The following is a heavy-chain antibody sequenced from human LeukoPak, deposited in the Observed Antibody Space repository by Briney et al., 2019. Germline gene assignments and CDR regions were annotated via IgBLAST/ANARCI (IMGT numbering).Heavy chain of an antibody. CDR3: ARGSGSYYGENNDY. Sequence: ASVKVSCKASGYTFTGYYMHWVRQAPGQGLEWMGWINPNSGGANYAQKFQGRVTMTRDTSISTAYMELSSLRSEDTAVYYCARGSGSYYGENNDYWGQGTLVTVSS. CDR2: INPNSGGA. CDR1: GYTFTGYY. J-gene: IGHJ4*02. V-gene: IGHV1-2*02. D-gene: IGHD1-26*01.